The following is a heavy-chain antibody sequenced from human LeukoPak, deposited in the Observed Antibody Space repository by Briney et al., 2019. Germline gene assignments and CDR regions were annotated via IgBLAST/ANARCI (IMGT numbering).Heavy chain of an antibody. CDR1: GDSVSTNTAA. Sequence: SQTLSLTCAISGDSVSTNTAAWNWIRQSPSKGLEWLGRTYYRSKWYTDYAVSVKSRITINPDTSKNQFSLQLNSVTPEDTAVYFCARDGWPAFDYWGQGTLVTVSS. D-gene: IGHD2-15*01. CDR3: ARDGWPAFDY. CDR2: TYYRSKWYT. V-gene: IGHV6-1*01. J-gene: IGHJ4*02.